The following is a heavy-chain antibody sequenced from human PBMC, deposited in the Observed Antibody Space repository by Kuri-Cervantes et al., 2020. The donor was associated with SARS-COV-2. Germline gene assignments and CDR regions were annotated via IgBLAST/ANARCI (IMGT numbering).Heavy chain of an antibody. CDR2: IKQDGSEK. Sequence: GGSLRLSCAASGFTFSSYWMSWVRQAPGKGLEWVANIKQDGSEKYYVDSVKGRFTISRDNAKNSLYLQMSSLKASDTAMYYCARLRGDMGAILPLDYFDYWGQGTLVTVSS. J-gene: IGHJ4*02. CDR3: ARLRGDMGAILPLDYFDY. V-gene: IGHV3-7*03. CDR1: GFTFSSYW. D-gene: IGHD3-10*01.